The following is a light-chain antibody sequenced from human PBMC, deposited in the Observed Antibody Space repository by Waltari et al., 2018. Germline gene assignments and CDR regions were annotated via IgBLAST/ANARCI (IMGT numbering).Light chain of an antibody. Sequence: QSLLTQSPSASGTPGQRVSISCSGSSSNIGKNQLYWYQHLPGTAPRLPIYPRDRRPSGVPERFSASKSGTSASLAISGLRSEDEADYYCAAWDDSRSVVFGGGTRLTVL. V-gene: IGLV1-47*01. CDR3: AAWDDSRSVV. CDR1: SSNIGKNQ. CDR2: PRD. J-gene: IGLJ2*01.